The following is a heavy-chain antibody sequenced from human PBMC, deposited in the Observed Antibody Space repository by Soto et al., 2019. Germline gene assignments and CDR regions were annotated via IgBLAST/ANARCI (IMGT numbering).Heavy chain of an antibody. J-gene: IGHJ2*01. CDR2: IYWDDDK. CDR3: AHRRSNGYSSGWWYFDL. CDR1: GFSLSTSGVG. V-gene: IGHV2-5*02. Sequence: QITLKESGPTLVKPTQTLTLTCTFSGFSLSTSGVGVGWIRQPPGKALEWLALIYWDDDKRYSPSLKSRLTTAKDTSKNQVVLTMTNMDPVDTATYYCAHRRSNGYSSGWWYFDLWGRGTLVTVSS. D-gene: IGHD6-19*01.